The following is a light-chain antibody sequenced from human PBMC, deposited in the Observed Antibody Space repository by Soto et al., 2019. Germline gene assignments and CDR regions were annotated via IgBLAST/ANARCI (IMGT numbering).Light chain of an antibody. Sequence: DIQMSQSPSTVSASVGDRVTITCRASQSINSWLAWYQQKPGKAPKLLIYKASTLESGVPSRFSGSGSGTEFTLTISSLQPDDFATYYCQQYNSYSFGQGTKVDIK. J-gene: IGKJ1*01. CDR3: QQYNSYS. CDR1: QSINSW. V-gene: IGKV1-5*03. CDR2: KAS.